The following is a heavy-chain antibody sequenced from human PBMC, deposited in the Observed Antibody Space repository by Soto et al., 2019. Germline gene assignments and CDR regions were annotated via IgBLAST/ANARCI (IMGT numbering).Heavy chain of an antibody. CDR2: ISYDGSNK. CDR1: GFTFSSYG. Sequence: PGGSLRLSCAASGFTFSSYGMHWVRQAPGKGLEWVAVISYDGSNKYYADSVKGRFTISRDNSKNTLYLQMNSLRAEDTAVYYCKWELPRNGMDVWGQGTTVTVSS. V-gene: IGHV3-30*03. J-gene: IGHJ6*02. CDR3: KWELPRNGMDV. D-gene: IGHD1-26*01.